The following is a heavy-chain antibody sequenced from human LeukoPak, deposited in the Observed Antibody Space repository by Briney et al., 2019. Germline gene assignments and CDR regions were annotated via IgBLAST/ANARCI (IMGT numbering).Heavy chain of an antibody. CDR1: GGSFSGDS. CDR2: INHSGST. Sequence: SETLSLTCAVYGGSFSGDSWNWIRQPPGKGLEWIGEINHSGSTNYNPSLKSRVTISEDSSKNQFSLKLSSVTAADTAVYYCARAYYYGSGSYYDYYYYGMDVWGQGTTVTVSS. J-gene: IGHJ6*02. V-gene: IGHV4-34*01. D-gene: IGHD3-10*01. CDR3: ARAYYYGSGSYYDYYYYGMDV.